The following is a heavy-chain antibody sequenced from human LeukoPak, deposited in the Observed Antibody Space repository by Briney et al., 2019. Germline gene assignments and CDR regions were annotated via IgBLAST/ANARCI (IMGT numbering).Heavy chain of an antibody. J-gene: IGHJ4*02. CDR1: GYTFTSYY. CDR2: INPSGGST. CDR3: ARDPPRDDSGGYYSSGRLDY. V-gene: IGHV1-46*01. Sequence: ASVKVSCKASGYTFTSYYMHWVRRAPGQGLEWMGIINPSGGSTSYAQKFQGRVTMTRDMSTSTVYMELSSLRSEDTAVYYCARDPPRDDSGGYYSSGRLDYWGQGTLVTVSS. D-gene: IGHD3-22*01.